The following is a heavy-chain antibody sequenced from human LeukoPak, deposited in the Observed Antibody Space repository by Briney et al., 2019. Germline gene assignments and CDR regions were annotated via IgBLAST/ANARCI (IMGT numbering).Heavy chain of an antibody. D-gene: IGHD3-16*01. CDR1: GGSISRSSYY. V-gene: IGHV4-39*07. J-gene: IGHJ6*03. Sequence: SETLSLTCTVSGGSISRSSYYWGWIRQPPGKGLEWIGSIFYSGSTYYNPSPKSRVTISVDTSKNQFSLKLSSVTAADTAVYYCASSLWGSIGSHVYYNMDVWGKGTTVTVSS. CDR2: IFYSGST. CDR3: ASSLWGSIGSHVYYNMDV.